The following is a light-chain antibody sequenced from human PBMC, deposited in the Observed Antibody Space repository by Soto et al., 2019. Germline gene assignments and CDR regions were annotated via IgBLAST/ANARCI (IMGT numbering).Light chain of an antibody. V-gene: IGKV3-15*01. Sequence: EIVVTQSPGTLSVSPGERATLSCRASQIVRNNLAWYQQKLGQAPRLLIYGPSTRATGIPARFSGSGTGTEFTLTISSLQSEDFAVYYCQHCQPYGDSPPLTFGGGTKVDIK. CDR2: GPS. J-gene: IGKJ4*01. CDR3: QHCQPYGDSPPLT. CDR1: QIVRNN.